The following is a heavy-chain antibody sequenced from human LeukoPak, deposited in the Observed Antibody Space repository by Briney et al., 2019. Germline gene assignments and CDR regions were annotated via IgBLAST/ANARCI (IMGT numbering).Heavy chain of an antibody. Sequence: GGSLRLSCAASGFTFSSYWMHWVRQAPGKGLMWVSRINSDGSSTSYADSVKGRFTISRDNAKNTLYLQMNSLRAEDTAVYYCARDLSYYDILTGSIWGQGTMVTVSS. J-gene: IGHJ3*02. CDR3: ARDLSYYDILTGSI. V-gene: IGHV3-74*01. D-gene: IGHD3-9*01. CDR1: GFTFSSYW. CDR2: INSDGSST.